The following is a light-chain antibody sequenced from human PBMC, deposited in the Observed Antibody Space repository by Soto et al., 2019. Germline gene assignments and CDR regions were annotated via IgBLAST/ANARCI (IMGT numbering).Light chain of an antibody. CDR2: GAS. Sequence: EIVLTQSPGTLSLSPGERATLSCRASQSVRSNFLAWYQQKPGQAPRLLIYGASNRATGIPDRFSGSGSGTDFTLTITRLEPEDFAMYYCQRYDSLRKFGQGTKADI. CDR1: QSVRSNF. J-gene: IGKJ1*01. CDR3: QRYDSLRK. V-gene: IGKV3-20*01.